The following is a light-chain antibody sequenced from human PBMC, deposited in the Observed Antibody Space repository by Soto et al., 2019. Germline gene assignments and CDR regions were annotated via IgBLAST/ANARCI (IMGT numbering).Light chain of an antibody. J-gene: IGKJ2*01. CDR3: QQANSFPYT. V-gene: IGKV1-12*01. CDR1: QDISTW. CDR2: AAS. Sequence: DIQMTQSPSSVSASVGERVSITCRASQDISTWLAWYQEKPGKAPELLIFAASSLQTGVPSRFSGSGSGTTFTLTISSLQPEDFAIYFCQQANSFPYTFGQGTKVEI.